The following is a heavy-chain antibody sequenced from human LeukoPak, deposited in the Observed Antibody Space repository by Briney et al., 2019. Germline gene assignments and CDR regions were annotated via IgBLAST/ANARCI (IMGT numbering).Heavy chain of an antibody. D-gene: IGHD2-2*02. CDR2: INHSGST. Sequence: SETLSLTCAVYGGSFSGYYWSWIRQPPGKGLEWIGEINHSGSTNYNPSLKSRVTISVDTSKNQFSLKLSSVTAADTAVYYCARLRGGCSSTGCYKLFRAFDYWGQGTLVTVSS. J-gene: IGHJ4*02. CDR3: ARLRGGCSSTGCYKLFRAFDY. V-gene: IGHV4-34*01. CDR1: GGSFSGYY.